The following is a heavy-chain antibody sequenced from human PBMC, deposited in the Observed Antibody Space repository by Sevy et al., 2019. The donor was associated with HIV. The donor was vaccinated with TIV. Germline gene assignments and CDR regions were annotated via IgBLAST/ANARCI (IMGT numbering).Heavy chain of an antibody. V-gene: IGHV3-43D*03. Sequence: GGSLRLSCAASGFTFDDYAMHWVRQAPGKGLQWVSLISWDGGSTYYADSVKGRFTTSRDNSKNSLYLQMNSLRFEGSALYYCAKDHGGLRLGYCSGGSCYPGMDVWGQGTTVTVSS. CDR3: AKDHGGLRLGYCSGGSCYPGMDV. J-gene: IGHJ6*02. CDR1: GFTFDDYA. D-gene: IGHD2-15*01. CDR2: ISWDGGST.